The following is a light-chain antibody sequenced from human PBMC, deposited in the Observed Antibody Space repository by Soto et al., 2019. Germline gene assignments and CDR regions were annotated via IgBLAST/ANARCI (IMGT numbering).Light chain of an antibody. CDR2: AAS. J-gene: IGKJ1*01. CDR1: QSISSY. V-gene: IGKV1-39*01. Sequence: DIQMTQSPSSLSASVGDRVTITCRARQSISSYLNWYQQKPGKAPKLLIYAASSLQSGVPSRFSGSGSGTDFTLTISSLQPEDFATYYCQQSYSTPRTFGQGTTVEIK. CDR3: QQSYSTPRT.